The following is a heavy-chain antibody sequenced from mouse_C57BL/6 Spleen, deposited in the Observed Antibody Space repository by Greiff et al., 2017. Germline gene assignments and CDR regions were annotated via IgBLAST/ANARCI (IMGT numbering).Heavy chain of an antibody. CDR2: INPYNGDT. V-gene: IGHV1-20*01. Sequence: EVQLQQSGPELVKPGDSVKISCKASGYSFTGYFMNWVMQSPGKSLEWIGRINPYNGDTFYNQKFKGKATLTVAKSSSTAHMELRSLTSEDTAGEYWGRDDYACGYWGQGTTLTVSS. CDR1: GYSFTGYF. D-gene: IGHD2-4*01. J-gene: IGHJ2*01. CDR3: GRDDYACGY.